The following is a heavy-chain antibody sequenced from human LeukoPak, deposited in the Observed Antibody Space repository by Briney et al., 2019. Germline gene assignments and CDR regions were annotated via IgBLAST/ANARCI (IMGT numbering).Heavy chain of an antibody. D-gene: IGHD2/OR15-2a*01. Sequence: SETLSLTCAVYGRSFSGYHWSWIRQPPGKGLEWIGEINHSGSTNYNPSLKSRVTISVDTSKNQFSLKLSSVTAADTAVYYCMRHPEYLMGWFDPWGQGALVIVSS. CDR2: INHSGST. J-gene: IGHJ5*02. V-gene: IGHV4-34*01. CDR3: MRHPEYLMGWFDP. CDR1: GRSFSGYH.